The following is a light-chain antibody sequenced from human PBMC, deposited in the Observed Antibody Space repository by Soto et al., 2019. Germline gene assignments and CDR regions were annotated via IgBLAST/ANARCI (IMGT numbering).Light chain of an antibody. Sequence: QSALTQPASVSGAPGQLITISCTGTSRGYNFVSWYQQHPGKAPKLLIYEDSKRPSGVSNRFSGSKSGNTASLTISGLQAGVEADYHCCSYANTTTVVFGGGTKLTVL. CDR2: EDS. CDR1: SRGYNF. J-gene: IGLJ2*01. CDR3: CSYANTTTVV. V-gene: IGLV2-23*01.